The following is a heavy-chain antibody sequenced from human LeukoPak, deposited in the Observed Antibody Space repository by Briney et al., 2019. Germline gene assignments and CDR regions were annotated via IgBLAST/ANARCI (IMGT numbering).Heavy chain of an antibody. V-gene: IGHV4-59*01. J-gene: IGHJ4*02. D-gene: IGHD6-13*01. CDR3: ASIVAAGEYYFDY. CDR2: IYYSGST. Sequence: PSETLSLTCTVSGGSISSYYWSWIRQPPGKGLEWIGYIYYSGSTNYNPSLKSRVTISVDTSKNQFSLKLSSVTAADTAVYYCASIVAAGEYYFDYWGQGTLVTVSS. CDR1: GGSISSYY.